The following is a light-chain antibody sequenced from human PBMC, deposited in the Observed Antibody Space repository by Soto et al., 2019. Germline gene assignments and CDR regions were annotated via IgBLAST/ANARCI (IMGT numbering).Light chain of an antibody. CDR3: QQYNDWWT. V-gene: IGKV3-15*01. J-gene: IGKJ1*01. CDR1: QSVSSN. CDR2: GAD. Sequence: ETVMTQSPATLSVSPGERVTLSCRASQSVSSNLAWYQQKPGQAPRILIYGADTRATGVPARFSGSGSGTEFTLTISSLQSEDFAVYYCQQYNDWWTFGHGTKVEIK.